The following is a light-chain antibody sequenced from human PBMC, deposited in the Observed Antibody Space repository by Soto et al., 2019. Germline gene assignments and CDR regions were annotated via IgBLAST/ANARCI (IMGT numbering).Light chain of an antibody. Sequence: QSALTQPASVSGSPGQSITISCTGTSSDVGSYKLVSWYQQHPGKAPKLMIYEGSKRPSGVSNRFSGSKSGNTASLTISGIQAEDEADYYCCSYAGSSTYVVFGGGTKLTVL. CDR3: CSYAGSSTYVV. CDR1: SSDVGSYKL. V-gene: IGLV2-23*01. J-gene: IGLJ2*01. CDR2: EGS.